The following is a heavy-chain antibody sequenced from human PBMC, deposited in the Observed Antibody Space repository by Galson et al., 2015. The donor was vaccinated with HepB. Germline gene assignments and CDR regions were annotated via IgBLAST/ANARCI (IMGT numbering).Heavy chain of an antibody. J-gene: IGHJ4*02. Sequence: SLRLSCAAPGSIFSKDRVHWVRQVPGKGLVWVARISTDGSFTGYADFVKGRFTISRDNAKNMLYLQMNSLTAEDTAIYYCAGFGSAWSLSYWGQGTLVTVSS. CDR2: ISTDGSFT. D-gene: IGHD6-19*01. CDR3: AGFGSAWSLSY. CDR1: GSIFSKDR. V-gene: IGHV3-74*01.